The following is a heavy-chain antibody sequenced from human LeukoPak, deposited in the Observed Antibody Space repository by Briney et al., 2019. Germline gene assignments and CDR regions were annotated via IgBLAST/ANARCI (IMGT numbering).Heavy chain of an antibody. D-gene: IGHD3-9*01. J-gene: IGHJ4*02. V-gene: IGHV4-30-2*01. CDR1: SDSISNSAYH. CDR2: IYHSGST. CDR3: ATLRYFDWLLDY. Sequence: SETLSLTCTVSSDSISNSAYHWGWIRQPPGKGLEWIGYIYHSGSTYYNPSLKSRVTISVDRSKNQFSQKLSSVTAADTAVYYCATLRYFDWLLDYWGQGTLVTVSS.